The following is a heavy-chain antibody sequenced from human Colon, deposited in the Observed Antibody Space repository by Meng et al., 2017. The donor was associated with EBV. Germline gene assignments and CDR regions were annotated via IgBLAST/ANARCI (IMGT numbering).Heavy chain of an antibody. V-gene: IGHV1-69*10. J-gene: IGHJ2*01. CDR1: AGTFSSYA. D-gene: IGHD2-2*02. Sequence: SGVVLKNPGSSVRVSSKDSAGTFSSYAISWVRKAPGQGLEWMGGIIPILGIANYAQKFQGRVTITADKSTSTAYMELSSLRSDDTAVYYCARDSRHCTSASCYSWYFDLWGRGTLVTVSS. CDR2: IIPILGIA. CDR3: ARDSRHCTSASCYSWYFDL.